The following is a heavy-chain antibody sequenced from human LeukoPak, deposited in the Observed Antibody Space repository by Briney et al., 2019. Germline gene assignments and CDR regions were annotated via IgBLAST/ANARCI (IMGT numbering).Heavy chain of an antibody. Sequence: GGSLRLSCAASGFTFSGYSMNWVRQAPGKGLEWVSYISSSSSTIYYADSVKGRFTISRDNAKTSLFLQMNSLRAEDTAVYYCARVVCSSTSCSRLVDYWGQGTLVTVSS. V-gene: IGHV3-48*04. J-gene: IGHJ4*02. D-gene: IGHD2-2*01. CDR1: GFTFSGYS. CDR2: ISSSSSTI. CDR3: ARVVCSSTSCSRLVDY.